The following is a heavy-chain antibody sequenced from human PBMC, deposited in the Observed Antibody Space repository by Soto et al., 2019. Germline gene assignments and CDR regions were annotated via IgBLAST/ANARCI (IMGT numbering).Heavy chain of an antibody. V-gene: IGHV3-11*05. CDR3: AKDGGRPAAAGLPSCDS. Sequence: QVQLVESGGGLVKPGGSLRLSCEASGFTFGDYYMTWIRQAPRKGLEWVSYISSSSSYRNYADSVKGRFTISRDNAKKSLFLQMDSLRVEDTAVYYCAKDGGRPAAAGLPSCDSWGQGTLVTVSS. CDR2: ISSSSSYR. J-gene: IGHJ4*02. CDR1: GFTFGDYY. D-gene: IGHD6-13*01.